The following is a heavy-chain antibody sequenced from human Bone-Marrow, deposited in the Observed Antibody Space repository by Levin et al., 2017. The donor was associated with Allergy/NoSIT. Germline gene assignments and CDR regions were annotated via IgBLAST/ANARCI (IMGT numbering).Heavy chain of an antibody. J-gene: IGHJ6*02. Sequence: ASVKVSCKASGYTFTASYMHWVRQAPGQGLEWMGWINPDSGDTKYAQKFQGRVTLTMDTSINTVYLELSRLTSDDTAVYFCAREKGEYSFGFYYSNYGMDVWGQGTTITVSS. D-gene: IGHD5-18*01. CDR2: INPDSGDT. CDR1: GYTFTASY. CDR3: AREKGEYSFGFYYSNYGMDV. V-gene: IGHV1-2*02.